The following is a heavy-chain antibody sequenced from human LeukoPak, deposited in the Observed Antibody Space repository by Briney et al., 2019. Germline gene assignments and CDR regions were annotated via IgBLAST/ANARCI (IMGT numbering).Heavy chain of an antibody. Sequence: SETLSLTCTVSGGSISSSSYYWGWIRQPPGKGLEWIGSIYYSGSTYYNPSLKSRVTISVDTSKNQFSLKLSSVTAADTAVYYCARHWAYIVVVTATYNWFDPWGQGTLVTVSS. V-gene: IGHV4-39*01. D-gene: IGHD2-21*02. J-gene: IGHJ5*02. CDR2: IYYSGST. CDR1: GGSISSSSYY. CDR3: ARHWAYIVVVTATYNWFDP.